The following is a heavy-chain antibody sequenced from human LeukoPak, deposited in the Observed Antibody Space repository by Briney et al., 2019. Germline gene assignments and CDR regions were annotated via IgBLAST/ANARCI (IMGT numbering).Heavy chain of an antibody. D-gene: IGHD2-15*01. J-gene: IGHJ4*02. CDR1: GFTFSSYT. CDR3: ARGTLGYCSGGSCFYFDY. V-gene: IGHV3-30*01. Sequence: GGSLRLSCAASGFTFSSYTMHWVRQAPGKGLEWVAVISYDGSNKYYADSVKGRFTISRDNSKNTLYLQMNSLRAEDTAVHYCARGTLGYCSGGSCFYFDYWGQGTLVTVSS. CDR2: ISYDGSNK.